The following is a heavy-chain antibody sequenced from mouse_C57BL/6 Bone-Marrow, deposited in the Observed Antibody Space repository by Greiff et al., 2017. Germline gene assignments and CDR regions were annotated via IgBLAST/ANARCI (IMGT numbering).Heavy chain of an antibody. Sequence: VQLQQPGAELVKPGASVKLSCKASGYTFTSYWMHWVKQRPGRGLEWIGRIDPNSSGTKYNEKFKSKATLTVDKPSSTAYMQLSILASADYAVDYCATATTVVARPWFAYWGQGTLVTVSA. J-gene: IGHJ3*01. CDR2: IDPNSSGT. CDR3: ATATTVVARPWFAY. D-gene: IGHD1-1*01. CDR1: GYTFTSYW. V-gene: IGHV1-72*01.